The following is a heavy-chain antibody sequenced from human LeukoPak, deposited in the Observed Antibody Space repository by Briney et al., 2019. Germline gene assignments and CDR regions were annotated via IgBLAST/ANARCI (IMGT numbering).Heavy chain of an antibody. CDR3: ARNNTLMMYPRGGEDKGFDY. V-gene: IGHV4-39*01. J-gene: IGHJ4*02. CDR1: GGSIRSSSYY. D-gene: IGHD2-8*01. Sequence: SETLSLTCTVSGGSIRSSSYYWGWIRQPPGKGLEWIGSIYYSGSTHYNPSLKSRVTISVDTSKNEFSLKLSSVTAADTAVYYCARNNTLMMYPRGGEDKGFDYWGQGTLVTVSS. CDR2: IYYSGST.